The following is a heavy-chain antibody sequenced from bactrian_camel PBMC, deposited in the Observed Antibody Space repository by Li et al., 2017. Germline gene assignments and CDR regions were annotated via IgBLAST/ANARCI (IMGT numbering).Heavy chain of an antibody. CDR2: INSDGSKT. J-gene: IGHJ4*01. Sequence: HVQLVESGGGLVHPGGPLRLSCAASGFTVSPYYMTWVRQAPGKGLEWVSSINSDGSKTYYEDSVKGRFTISHDAAKNSVDLQMNSLKPDDTAVYYCVKGSVSGSWGNAYWGQGTQVTVS. CDR1: GFTVSPYY. D-gene: IGHD2*01. V-gene: IGHV3-2*01. CDR3: VKGSVSGSWGNAY.